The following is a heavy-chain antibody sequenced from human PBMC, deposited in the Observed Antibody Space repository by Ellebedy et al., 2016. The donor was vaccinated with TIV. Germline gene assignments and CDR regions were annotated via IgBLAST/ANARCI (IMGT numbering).Heavy chain of an antibody. D-gene: IGHD3-22*01. J-gene: IGHJ6*03. Sequence: GESLKISCATHRFTINTYAMTWVRQAPGKGLEWVSTISASGAITYYADSVKGRFAISRDNAKNTLYLQMNSLRAEDTAVYLCAKEAGSGDDRDGSYWKYSNMDVWGKGTTVNVS. CDR1: RFTINTYA. CDR3: AKEAGSGDDRDGSYWKYSNMDV. V-gene: IGHV3-23*01. CDR2: ISASGAIT.